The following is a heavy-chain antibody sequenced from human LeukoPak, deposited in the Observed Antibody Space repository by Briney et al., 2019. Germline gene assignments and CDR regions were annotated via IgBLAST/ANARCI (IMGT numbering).Heavy chain of an antibody. J-gene: IGHJ3*02. CDR2: ISYSGST. D-gene: IGHD6-13*01. CDR1: GGSVNSGTYY. Sequence: SETLSLTCTVSGGSVNSGTYYWSWIRQPPGKGLEWIGYISYSGSTNYNPSLKSRVTISVDTSKNQFSLKLSSVTAADTAVYYCARGRYSSSWYDIWGQGTMVTVSS. V-gene: IGHV4-61*01. CDR3: ARGRYSSSWYDI.